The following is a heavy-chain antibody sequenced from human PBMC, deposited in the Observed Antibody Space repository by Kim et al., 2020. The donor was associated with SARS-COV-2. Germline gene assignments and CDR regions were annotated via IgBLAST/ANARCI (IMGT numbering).Heavy chain of an antibody. V-gene: IGHV3-23*01. D-gene: IGHD3-10*01. J-gene: IGHJ6*02. Sequence: ADSVKGRFTISRDNTKNTLYLQMNSLRAEDTAVYYCAKVSRGYYYYGMDVWGQGTTVTVSS. CDR3: AKVSRGYYYYGMDV.